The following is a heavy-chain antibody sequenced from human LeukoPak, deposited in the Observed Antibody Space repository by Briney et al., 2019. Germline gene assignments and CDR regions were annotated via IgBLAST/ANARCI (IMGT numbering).Heavy chain of an antibody. J-gene: IGHJ2*01. Sequence: KPSETLSLTCAVYGGSFSGYYWSWIRQPPGKGLEWIGEINHSGSTNYNPSLKSRVTISVDTSKNQFSLKLSSVTAADTAVYYCARGQRGSDWYFDLWGRGTLVTVSS. CDR2: INHSGST. D-gene: IGHD3-10*01. CDR3: ARGQRGSDWYFDL. V-gene: IGHV4-34*01. CDR1: GGSFSGYY.